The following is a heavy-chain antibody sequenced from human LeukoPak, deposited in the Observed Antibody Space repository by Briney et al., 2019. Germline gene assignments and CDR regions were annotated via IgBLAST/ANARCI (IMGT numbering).Heavy chain of an antibody. J-gene: IGHJ4*02. CDR3: AGNPTHVLRYFDWLGY. CDR1: GYTFTSYG. V-gene: IGHV1-69*06. D-gene: IGHD3-9*01. CDR2: IIPIFGTA. Sequence: GASVKVSCKASGYTFTSYGISWVRQAPGQGLEWMGGIIPIFGTANYAQKFQGRVTITADKSTSTAYMELSSLRSEDTAVYYCAGNPTHVLRYFDWLGYWGQGTLVTVSS.